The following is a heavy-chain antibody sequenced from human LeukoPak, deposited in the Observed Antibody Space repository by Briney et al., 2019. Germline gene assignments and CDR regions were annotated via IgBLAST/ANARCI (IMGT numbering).Heavy chain of an antibody. D-gene: IGHD5-24*01. CDR1: GFTFSSYA. Sequence: GSLRLSCAAPGFTFSSYAMSWVRQAPGKGLEWVSAISGSGGSTYYADSVKGRFTISRDNSKNTLYLQMNSLRAEDTAVYYCAKVRSRWLQPRSVYWGQGTLVTVSS. J-gene: IGHJ4*02. CDR3: AKVRSRWLQPRSVY. CDR2: ISGSGGST. V-gene: IGHV3-23*01.